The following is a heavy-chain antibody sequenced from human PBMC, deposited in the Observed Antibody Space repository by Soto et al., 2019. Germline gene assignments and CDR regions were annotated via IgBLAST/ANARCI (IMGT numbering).Heavy chain of an antibody. CDR1: GGSVYDFY. J-gene: IGHJ4*02. Sequence: SETLSLTCSVSGGSVYDFYWNWLRQTTGKGLEWIFNIYNNGRTDYNTYLKNRVTISIDTSKNQFSLHLSSVTTADTAMYFCARGHGSYVRFYXWGQATLFTVSX. CDR3: ARGHGSYVRFYX. V-gene: IGHV4-59*02. D-gene: IGHD3-16*01. CDR2: IYNNGRT.